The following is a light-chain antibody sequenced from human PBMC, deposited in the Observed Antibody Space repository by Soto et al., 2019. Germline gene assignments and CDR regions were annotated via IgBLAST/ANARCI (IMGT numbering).Light chain of an antibody. Sequence: EIVLTQSPATLSLSPGESATLSCRATRSVSSYLAWYQQKPGQAPRLLIYGASSRATGIPDRFSGSGSGTDFTLTISRLEPEDFAVYYCQQYNDWPLFGPGTKVDIK. J-gene: IGKJ3*01. CDR2: GAS. CDR3: QQYNDWPL. V-gene: IGKV3-11*01. CDR1: RSVSSY.